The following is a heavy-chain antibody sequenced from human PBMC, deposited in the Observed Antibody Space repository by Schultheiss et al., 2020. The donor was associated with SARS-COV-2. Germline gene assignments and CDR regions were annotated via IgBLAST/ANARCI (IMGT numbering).Heavy chain of an antibody. CDR3: ARRSSVYYYYGMDV. CDR2: IYTSGST. Sequence: SETLSLTCTVSGGSISSGSYYWSWIRQPAGKGLEWIGRIYTSGSTNYNPSLKSRVTISVDTSKNQFSLKLSSVTAADTAVYYCARRSSVYYYYGMDVWGQGTTVTVSS. CDR1: GGSISSGSYY. V-gene: IGHV4-61*02. J-gene: IGHJ6*02.